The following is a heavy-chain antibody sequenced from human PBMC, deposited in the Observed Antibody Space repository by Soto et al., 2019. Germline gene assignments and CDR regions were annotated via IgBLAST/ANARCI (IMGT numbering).Heavy chain of an antibody. Sequence: SETLSLTCTVSGGSISSGGYYWSWIRQHPGKGLEWIGYIYYSGSTYYNPSLKSRVTISVDTSKNQFSLKLSSVTAADTAVYYCASGTYRPEGPYYYMDVWGKGTTVTVSS. CDR1: GGSISSGGYY. D-gene: IGHD1-1*01. CDR2: IYYSGST. J-gene: IGHJ6*03. CDR3: ASGTYRPEGPYYYMDV. V-gene: IGHV4-31*03.